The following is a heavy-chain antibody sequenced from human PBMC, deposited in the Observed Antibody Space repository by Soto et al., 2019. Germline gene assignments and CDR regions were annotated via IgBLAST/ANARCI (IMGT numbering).Heavy chain of an antibody. CDR2: IYHSGST. Sequence: PSETLSLTCAVSGGSINSAGYSWSWIRQPPGKGLECIGYIYHSGSTFYNPSLKSRVTISVDRSRNQFSLKLSSVTAADTAVYYCERDGVGEFWVDVWGQGTTVTVSS. J-gene: IGHJ6*02. CDR3: ERDGVGEFWVDV. V-gene: IGHV4-30-2*01. CDR1: GGSINSAGYS. D-gene: IGHD3-10*01.